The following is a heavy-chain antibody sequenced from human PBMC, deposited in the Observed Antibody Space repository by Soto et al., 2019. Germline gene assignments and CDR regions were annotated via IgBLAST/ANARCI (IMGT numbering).Heavy chain of an antibody. CDR3: ARESPLYDSSGYYYGN. J-gene: IGHJ4*02. Sequence: QVQLVQSGAEVKKPGSSVKVSCKASGGTFSSYAISWVRQAPGQGLEWMGGIIPIFGTANYAQKFQGRVTITADKSTSTAYMEVSSLRSEDTAVDYCARESPLYDSSGYYYGNWGPGTLVTVSS. V-gene: IGHV1-69*06. D-gene: IGHD3-22*01. CDR2: IIPIFGTA. CDR1: GGTFSSYA.